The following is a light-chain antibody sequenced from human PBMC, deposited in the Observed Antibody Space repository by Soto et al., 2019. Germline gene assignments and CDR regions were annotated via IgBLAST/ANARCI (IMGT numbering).Light chain of an antibody. CDR3: ATWDDSRNAYV. Sequence: QSVLTQPPSASGTPGQRVTISASGSSSNIGSNTVTWYQQLPGTAPKLLIYSTDERPSGVPDRFSGSKSGTSASLAISGLQSEDEADYYCATWDDSRNAYVFXPGTKGTVL. J-gene: IGLJ1*01. CDR2: STD. CDR1: SSNIGSNT. V-gene: IGLV1-44*01.